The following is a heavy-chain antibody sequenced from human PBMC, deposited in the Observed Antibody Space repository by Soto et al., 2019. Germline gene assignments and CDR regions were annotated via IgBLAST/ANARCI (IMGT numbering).Heavy chain of an antibody. CDR1: GGSISSGGYY. CDR3: ARGGIAAAAPPDY. D-gene: IGHD6-13*01. V-gene: IGHV4-31*03. CDR2: IYYSGST. Sequence: SETLSLTCTVSGGSISSGGYYWSWIRQHPGKGLEWIGYIYYSGSTYYNPSLKSRVTISVDASKNQFSLKLSSVAAADTAVYYCARGGIAAAAPPDYWGQGTLVTVSS. J-gene: IGHJ4*02.